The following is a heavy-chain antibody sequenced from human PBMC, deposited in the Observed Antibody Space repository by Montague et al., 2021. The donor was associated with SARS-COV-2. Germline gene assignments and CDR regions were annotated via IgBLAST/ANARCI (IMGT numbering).Heavy chain of an antibody. CDR1: GGSISSSSYY. Sequence: SETLSLTCTVSGGSISSSSYYWGWIRQPPGKGLEWIGSIYYSGSTYYNPSLKSRVTISVDTSKNQFSLKLSSVTAADTAVYYCARLEAGDCSGGSCYGSWFNPWGQGTLVTVSS. V-gene: IGHV4-39*01. D-gene: IGHD2-15*01. CDR3: ARLEAGDCSGGSCYGSWFNP. J-gene: IGHJ5*02. CDR2: IYYSGST.